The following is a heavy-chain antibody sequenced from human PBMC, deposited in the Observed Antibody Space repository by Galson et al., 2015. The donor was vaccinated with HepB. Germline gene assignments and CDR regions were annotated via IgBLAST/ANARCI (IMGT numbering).Heavy chain of an antibody. V-gene: IGHV4-59*01. CDR3: ARDRGYGDYNWFDP. D-gene: IGHD4-17*01. Sequence: ETLSLTCTVSGGSITFYYWSWIRQPPGKGLEWLGCISNTGSTNYNPSLKSRITISVDTSKNQFSLKLSSVTAADTAVYYCARDRGYGDYNWFDPWGQGALVTVSS. CDR2: ISNTGST. J-gene: IGHJ5*02. CDR1: GGSITFYY.